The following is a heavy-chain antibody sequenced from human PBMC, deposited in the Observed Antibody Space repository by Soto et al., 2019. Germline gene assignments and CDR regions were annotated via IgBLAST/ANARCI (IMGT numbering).Heavy chain of an antibody. CDR1: GFTFSSYW. D-gene: IGHD4-17*01. V-gene: IGHV3-74*01. J-gene: IGHJ6*02. Sequence: PGGSLRLSCAASGFTFSSYWMHWVRQAPGKGLVWVSRINSDGSSTSYADSVKGRFTISRDNAKNTLYLQMNSLRAEDTAVYYCARMESSGDYGDYLYYYYYGMDVWGQGTTVTVS. CDR2: INSDGSST. CDR3: ARMESSGDYGDYLYYYYYGMDV.